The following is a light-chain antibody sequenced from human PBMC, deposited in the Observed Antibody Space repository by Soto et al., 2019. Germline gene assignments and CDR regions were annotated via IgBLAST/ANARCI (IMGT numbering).Light chain of an antibody. V-gene: IGKV3-20*01. Sequence: EIVLTQSPGTLSLSPGERATLSCRASQSVSSSYFAWYQQRFGQAPRLLIYGASSRATGIPDRFSGSGSGTDFTLTISSREPEDFAVYYCQQYGSSWWTFGKGTKGDIK. CDR2: GAS. J-gene: IGKJ1*01. CDR1: QSVSSSY. CDR3: QQYGSSWWT.